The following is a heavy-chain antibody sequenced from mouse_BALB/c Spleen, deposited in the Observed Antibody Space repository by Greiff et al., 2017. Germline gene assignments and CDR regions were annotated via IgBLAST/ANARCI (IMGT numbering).Heavy chain of an antibody. CDR2: ISYSGST. V-gene: IGHV3-2*02. D-gene: IGHD4-1*01. J-gene: IGHJ2*01. CDR1: GYSITSDYA. Sequence: EVMLVESGPGLVKPSQSLSLTCTVTGYSITSDYAWNWIQQFPGNKLEWMGYISYSGSTSYNPSLKSRISITRDTSKNQFFLQLNSVTTEDTATYYCASSTNWEGNYWGQGTTLTVSS. CDR3: ASSTNWEGNY.